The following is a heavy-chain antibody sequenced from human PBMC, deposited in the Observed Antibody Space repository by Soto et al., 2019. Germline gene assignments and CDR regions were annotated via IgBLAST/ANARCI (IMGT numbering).Heavy chain of an antibody. Sequence: PGGSLRLSCAASGFTFSTYTMHWVRQAPGKGLEGVAFISYDGITESYTDSVKGRYIISRDNSRNTLYLQMNSVRTDDTAVYYCARSWTPSQPFDYWGQGTLVTVSS. V-gene: IGHV3-30-3*01. D-gene: IGHD2-15*01. CDR2: ISYDGITE. CDR1: GFTFSTYT. J-gene: IGHJ4*02. CDR3: ARSWTPSQPFDY.